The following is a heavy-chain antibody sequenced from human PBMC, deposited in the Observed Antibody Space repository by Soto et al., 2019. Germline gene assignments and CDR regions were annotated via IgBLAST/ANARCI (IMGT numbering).Heavy chain of an antibody. CDR2: ISPYNGNT. Sequence: QVQLVQSAGEVKKPGASAIVSCQASGYTFRNYIIAWLRQAPGQGLEWMGWISPYNGNTNYARQFRCRGTLTTDTSTSAAYLELRNLGSDDAATYYCARYCAGNACYSRHYYAMDVWGQGTTVSVSS. CDR3: ARYCAGNACYSRHYYAMDV. J-gene: IGHJ6*02. CDR1: GYTFRNYI. V-gene: IGHV1-18*01. D-gene: IGHD2-21*02.